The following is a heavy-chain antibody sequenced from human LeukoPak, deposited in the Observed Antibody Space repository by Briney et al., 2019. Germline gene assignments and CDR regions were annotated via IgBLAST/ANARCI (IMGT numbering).Heavy chain of an antibody. CDR2: ISSSGSTI. CDR3: AIGRIYYDSSGYSRTLDY. CDR1: GFTFSDYY. Sequence: PGGSLRLSCAASGFTFSDYYMSWIRQAPGKGLEWVSYISSSGSTIYYADSVKGRFTISRDNAKNSLYLQMNSLRAEDTAVYYCAIGRIYYDSSGYSRTLDYWGQGTLVTVSS. D-gene: IGHD3-22*01. V-gene: IGHV3-11*01. J-gene: IGHJ4*02.